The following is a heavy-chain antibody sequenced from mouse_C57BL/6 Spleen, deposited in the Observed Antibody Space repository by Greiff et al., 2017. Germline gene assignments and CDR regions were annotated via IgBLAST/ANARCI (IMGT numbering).Heavy chain of an antibody. D-gene: IGHD2-4*01. CDR2: IRSKSNNYAT. CDR3: VTTDYDSFYWYFDV. CDR1: GFSFNTYA. Sequence: EVQLQESGGGLVQPKGSLTLSCAASGFSFNTYAMNWVRPAPGKGLEWVARIRSKSNNYATYYADSVKDRFTISRDDSESMLYLQMNNLKAEDTAMYCCVTTDYDSFYWYFDVWGTGTTVTVSS. J-gene: IGHJ1*03. V-gene: IGHV10-1*01.